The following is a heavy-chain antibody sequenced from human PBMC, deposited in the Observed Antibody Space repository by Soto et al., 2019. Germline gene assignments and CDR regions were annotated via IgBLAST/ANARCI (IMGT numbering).Heavy chain of an antibody. CDR2: IIPIFGTA. D-gene: IGHD3-16*02. Sequence: SVKVSCKACGGTFSRYAISLVRQAPGQGLEWMGGIIPIFGTANYAQKFQGRVTITADESTSTAYMELSSLRSEDTAVYYCARSYYDYVWGSYRSYYFEYWGQGTLVTVSS. J-gene: IGHJ4*02. CDR1: GGTFSRYA. CDR3: ARSYYDYVWGSYRSYYFEY. V-gene: IGHV1-69*13.